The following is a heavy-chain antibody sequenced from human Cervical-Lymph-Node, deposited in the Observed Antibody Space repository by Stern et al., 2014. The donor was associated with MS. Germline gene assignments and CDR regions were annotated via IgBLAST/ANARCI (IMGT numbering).Heavy chain of an antibody. Sequence: ITLKESGPTLVKPTQTLTLTCTFSGFSLSNRGVGVGWIRQRPGKALEGRGFFYWDDSKRYSPSLKNRLTITKDTSKNQVVLTMNNVDPVDTATFYCATHAPGVVPAALDYWGQGTLVTVS. V-gene: IGHV2-5*02. CDR1: GFSLSNRGVG. J-gene: IGHJ4*02. CDR2: FYWDDSK. D-gene: IGHD2-2*01. CDR3: ATHAPGVVPAALDY.